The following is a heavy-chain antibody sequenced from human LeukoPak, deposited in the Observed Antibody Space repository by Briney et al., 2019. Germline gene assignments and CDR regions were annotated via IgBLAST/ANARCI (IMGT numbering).Heavy chain of an antibody. J-gene: IGHJ3*02. CDR2: IIPIFGTA. Sequence: ASVKVSCKASGGTFSSYAISWVRQAPGQGLEWMGGIIPIFGTANYAQKFQGRVTITADESTSTAYMELSSLRSEDTAAYYCARDRHPSSGVRDFYGAFDIWGQGTMVTVSS. CDR3: ARDRHPSSGVRDFYGAFDI. D-gene: IGHD2/OR15-2a*01. V-gene: IGHV1-69*13. CDR1: GGTFSSYA.